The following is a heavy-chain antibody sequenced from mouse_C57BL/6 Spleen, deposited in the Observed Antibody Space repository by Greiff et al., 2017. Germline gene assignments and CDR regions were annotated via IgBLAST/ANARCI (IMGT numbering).Heavy chain of an antibody. V-gene: IGHV5-4*01. CDR1: GFTFSSYA. D-gene: IGHD3-2*02. Sequence: EVKVVESGGGLVKPGGSLKLSCAASGFTFSSYAMSWVRQTPEKRLEWVATISDGGSYTYYPDNVKGRFTISRDNAKNNLYLQMSHLKSEDTAMYYCARDRGTAQAPFDYWGQGTTLTVSS. J-gene: IGHJ2*01. CDR2: ISDGGSYT. CDR3: ARDRGTAQAPFDY.